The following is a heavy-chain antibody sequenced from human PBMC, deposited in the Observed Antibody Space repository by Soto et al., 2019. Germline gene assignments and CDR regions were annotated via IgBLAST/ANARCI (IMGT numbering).Heavy chain of an antibody. J-gene: IGHJ6*02. CDR3: ASRGDYYYGMDV. CDR2: IYYSGST. V-gene: IGHV4-59*01. D-gene: IGHD3-10*01. CDR1: GGSISSYY. Sequence: PSETLSLTCTVSGGSISSYYWSWIRQPPGKGLEWIGYIYYSGSTNYNPSLKSRVTISVDTSKNQFSLKLSSVTAADTAVYYCASRGDYYYGMDVWGQGTTVTVSS.